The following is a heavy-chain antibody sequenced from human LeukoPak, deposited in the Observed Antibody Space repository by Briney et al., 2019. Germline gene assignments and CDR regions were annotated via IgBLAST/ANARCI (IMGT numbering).Heavy chain of an antibody. CDR2: ISHDGSNQ. J-gene: IGHJ4*02. Sequence: PGGSLRLSCAVSGFTFTYYAMHWVRYAPGTGLEWVAVISHDGSNQQYADSVKGQVTISRDNSKDTLYIQKDSLRDRDTAVYYCAGQGDTGSWYFYYWGQGTLVTVSS. D-gene: IGHD2-21*02. CDR1: GFTFTYYA. V-gene: IGHV3-30-3*01. CDR3: AGQGDTGSWYFYY.